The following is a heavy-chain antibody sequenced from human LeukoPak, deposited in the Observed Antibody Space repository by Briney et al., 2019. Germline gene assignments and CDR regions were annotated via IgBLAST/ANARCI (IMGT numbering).Heavy chain of an antibody. D-gene: IGHD2-21*02. CDR2: ISYDGSNK. J-gene: IGHJ3*02. Sequence: GGSLRLSCAASGFTFSSYAMHWVRQAPGKGLEWVAVISYDGSNKYYADSVKGRFTISRDNSKNTLYLQMSSLRDEDTAVYYCAVTADAFDIWGQGTMVTVSS. V-gene: IGHV3-30*04. CDR1: GFTFSSYA. CDR3: AVTADAFDI.